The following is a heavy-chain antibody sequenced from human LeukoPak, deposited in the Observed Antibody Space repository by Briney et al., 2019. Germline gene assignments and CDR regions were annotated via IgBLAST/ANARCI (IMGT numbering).Heavy chain of an antibody. Sequence: GGSLRLSCAASGFTFDDYAMHWVRQAPGKGLEWVSGISWNSGSIDYADSVKGRFTISRDNSKNTLFLQMNSLRAEDMAVYYCARIEWERLGRAFDIWGQGTMVTVSS. D-gene: IGHD1-26*01. CDR3: ARIEWERLGRAFDI. CDR2: ISWNSGSI. V-gene: IGHV3-9*03. J-gene: IGHJ3*02. CDR1: GFTFDDYA.